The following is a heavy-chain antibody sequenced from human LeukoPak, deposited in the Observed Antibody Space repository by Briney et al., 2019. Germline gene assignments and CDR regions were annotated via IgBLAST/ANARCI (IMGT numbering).Heavy chain of an antibody. Sequence: KPSETLSLTCTVSGGSISSSSYYWGWIRQPPGKGLEWIGSIYYSGNTYYNPSLKSRVTMFIDTSNEQFSLTLTSVTAADTAVYYCARHPILTGFWGLDYWGRGTLVTVSS. D-gene: IGHD3-9*01. V-gene: IGHV4-39*01. CDR1: GGSISSSSYY. J-gene: IGHJ4*02. CDR2: IYYSGNT. CDR3: ARHPILTGFWGLDY.